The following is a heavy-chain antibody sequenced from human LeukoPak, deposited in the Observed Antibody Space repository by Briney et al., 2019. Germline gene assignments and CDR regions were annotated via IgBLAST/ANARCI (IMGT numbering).Heavy chain of an antibody. CDR3: ARDWENLVVINNWFDP. Sequence: ASVKVSCKASGYTFTGYYMLWVRQAPGQGLEWMGWINPNSGGTNYAQKFQGRVTMTRDTSISTAYMELSRLRSDDTAVYYCARDWENLVVINNWFDPWGQGTLVTVSS. J-gene: IGHJ5*02. V-gene: IGHV1-2*02. CDR2: INPNSGGT. D-gene: IGHD3-22*01. CDR1: GYTFTGYY.